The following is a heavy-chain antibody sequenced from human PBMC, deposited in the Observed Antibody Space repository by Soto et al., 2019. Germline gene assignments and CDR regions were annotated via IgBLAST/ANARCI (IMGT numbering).Heavy chain of an antibody. Sequence: EVQLVESGGGLVQPGGSLRLSCVASGFTFSTYWMTWVRQAPGKGLEWVANIKEDGSQNYYADSVKGRFIVSRDNAANSLYLQMNYVGVDDTAVYHCATYCSSPTCRSFWGQGTLVTVSS. D-gene: IGHD2-2*01. CDR3: ATYCSSPTCRSF. J-gene: IGHJ4*02. V-gene: IGHV3-7*05. CDR1: GFTFSTYW. CDR2: IKEDGSQN.